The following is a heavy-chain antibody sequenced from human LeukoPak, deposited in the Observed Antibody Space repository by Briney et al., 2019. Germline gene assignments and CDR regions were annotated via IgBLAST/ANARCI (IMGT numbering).Heavy chain of an antibody. CDR2: ISAYNGNT. D-gene: IGHD3-16*01. Sequence: ASVKVSCTASGYTFTSYGISWVRQAPGQGLEWMGWISAYNGNTNYAQKLQGRVTMTTDTSTSTAYMELRSLRSDDTAVYYCARLFRGVVLGAFDIWGQGTMVTVSS. CDR1: GYTFTSYG. V-gene: IGHV1-18*01. J-gene: IGHJ3*02. CDR3: ARLFRGVVLGAFDI.